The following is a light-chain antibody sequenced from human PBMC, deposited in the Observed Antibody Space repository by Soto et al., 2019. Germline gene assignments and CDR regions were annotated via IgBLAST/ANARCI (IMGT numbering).Light chain of an antibody. CDR1: SSDVGSHNL. CDR3: CSYAGSSTYV. Sequence: QSVLTQPASVSGSPGQSIAISCTGTSSDVGSHNLVSWYQQHPGKAPKLMIYEGSKRPSGVSNRFSGSKSGNTASLTISGLQAEDEADYYCCSYAGSSTYVFGTGTKVT. CDR2: EGS. V-gene: IGLV2-23*01. J-gene: IGLJ1*01.